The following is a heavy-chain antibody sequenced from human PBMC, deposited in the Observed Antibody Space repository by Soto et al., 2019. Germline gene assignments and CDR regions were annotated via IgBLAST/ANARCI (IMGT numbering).Heavy chain of an antibody. V-gene: IGHV3-23*01. CDR2: ISGSVDST. CDR3: AKHKYDILTYYSY. D-gene: IGHD3-9*01. J-gene: IGHJ4*02. Sequence: GGSLRLSCAASGFIFRSNAMGWVRQAPGKGLEWVSSISGSVDSTYYADSVKGRFTISRDKSKNTLYLQMNSLRVEDTAIYYCAKHKYDILTYYSYWGQGTLVTVSS. CDR1: GFIFRSNA.